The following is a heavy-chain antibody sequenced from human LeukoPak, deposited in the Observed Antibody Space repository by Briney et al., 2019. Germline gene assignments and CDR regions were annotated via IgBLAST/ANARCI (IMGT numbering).Heavy chain of an antibody. CDR3: ARQPPAAAGQYNWFDP. J-gene: IGHJ5*02. Sequence: ASVKVSCKASGYTFTSYGISWVRQAPGQGLEWMGWISAYNGNTNYAQKLQGRVTMTTDTSTSTAYMGLRSLRSDDTAVYYCARQPPAAAGQYNWFDPWGQGTLVTVSS. V-gene: IGHV1-18*01. CDR1: GYTFTSYG. D-gene: IGHD6-13*01. CDR2: ISAYNGNT.